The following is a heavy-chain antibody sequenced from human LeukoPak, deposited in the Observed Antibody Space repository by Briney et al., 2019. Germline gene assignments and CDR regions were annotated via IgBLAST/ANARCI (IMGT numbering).Heavy chain of an antibody. CDR1: GFTFSSYT. CDR3: VRDFLGESGAGGC. J-gene: IGHJ4*02. D-gene: IGHD3-10*01. CDR2: ISPSGSST. Sequence: GGSLRLTCAASGFTFSSYTKNWVRQAPGKGPEWVSSISPSGSSTYNADSLRGRFTISRDNAKDSVFLQMNSLRGEDTAVYYCVRDFLGESGAGGCWGQGTLVTVSS. V-gene: IGHV3-21*01.